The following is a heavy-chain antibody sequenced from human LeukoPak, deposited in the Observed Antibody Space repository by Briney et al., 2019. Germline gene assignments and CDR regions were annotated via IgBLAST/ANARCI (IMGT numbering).Heavy chain of an antibody. CDR1: GDSVTSGGSY. D-gene: IGHD2-21*02. CDR3: ARSGGIVVVTDQYYFDY. CDR2: IYYSGST. Sequence: SETLSLTCTVSGDSVTSGGSYWSWIRHPPGKQLEWIGYIYYSGSTNYNPSLKSRVTISVDTSKNQFSLKLSSVTAADTAVYYCARSGGIVVVTDQYYFDYWGQGTLVTVSS. V-gene: IGHV4-61*08. J-gene: IGHJ4*02.